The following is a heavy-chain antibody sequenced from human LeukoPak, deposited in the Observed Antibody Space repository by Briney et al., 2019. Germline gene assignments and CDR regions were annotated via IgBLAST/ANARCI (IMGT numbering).Heavy chain of an antibody. D-gene: IGHD5-12*01. CDR2: IIPIFGTA. J-gene: IGHJ4*02. Sequence: SVKVSCKASGGTFSSYAISWVRQAPGQGLEWMGGIIPIFGTANYAQKFQGRVTITTDESTSTAYMELSSLRSEDTAVYYCATDSEYSGYDWLYYFDYWGQGTLVTVSS. V-gene: IGHV1-69*05. CDR3: ATDSEYSGYDWLYYFDY. CDR1: GGTFSSYA.